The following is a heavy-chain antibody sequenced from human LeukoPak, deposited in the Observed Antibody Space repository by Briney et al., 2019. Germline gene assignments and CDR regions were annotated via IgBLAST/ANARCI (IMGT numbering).Heavy chain of an antibody. D-gene: IGHD5-24*01. CDR3: ARAGEMATIWDYFDY. V-gene: IGHV3-48*03. CDR2: ISSSGSTI. J-gene: IGHJ4*02. Sequence: GGSLRLSYAASGFTFSSYEMNWVRQAPGKGLEWVSYISSSGSTIYYADSVKGRFTISRDNSKNTLYLQMNSLRAEDTAVYYCARAGEMATIWDYFDYWGQGTLVTVSS. CDR1: GFTFSSYE.